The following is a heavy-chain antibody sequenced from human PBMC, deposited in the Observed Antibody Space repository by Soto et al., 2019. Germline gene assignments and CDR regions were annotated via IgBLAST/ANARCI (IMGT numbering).Heavy chain of an antibody. J-gene: IGHJ2*01. CDR1: GGTFSSYA. CDR3: ARRLYYDSSGGDWYFDL. D-gene: IGHD3-22*01. CDR2: IIPIFGTA. Sequence: QVQLVQSGAEVKKPGSSVKVSCKASGGTFSSYAISWVRQAPGQGLEWMGGIIPIFGTANYEQKFRGRVTITADESTSTAYMELSSLRSEDTAVYYCARRLYYDSSGGDWYFDLWGRGTLVTVSS. V-gene: IGHV1-69*12.